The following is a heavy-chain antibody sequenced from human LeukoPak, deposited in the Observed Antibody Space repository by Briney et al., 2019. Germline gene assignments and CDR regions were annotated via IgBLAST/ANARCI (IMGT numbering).Heavy chain of an antibody. J-gene: IGHJ4*02. CDR2: IYYSGST. Sequence: PSETLSLTRTVSVGSISSSSSYWGWIRQPPGKGLEWLGSIYYSGSTYYNPSLKSRVTISVDTSKNQISLQLGSVAAADKAVYYWAGALGFYDSSGLFDYWGQGTLVTVSS. D-gene: IGHD3-22*01. CDR3: AGALGFYDSSGLFDY. CDR1: VGSISSSSSY. V-gene: IGHV4-39*07.